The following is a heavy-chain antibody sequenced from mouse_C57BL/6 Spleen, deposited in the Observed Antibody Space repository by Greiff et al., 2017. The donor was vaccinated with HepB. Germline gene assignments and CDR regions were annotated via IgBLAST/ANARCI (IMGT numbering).Heavy chain of an antibody. CDR3: ARGGVQPMDY. J-gene: IGHJ4*01. CDR2: IDPSDSYT. CDR1: GYTFTSYW. Sequence: QVQLKQPGAELVKPGASVKLSCKASGYTFTSYWMQWVKQRPGQGLEWIGEIDPSDSYTNYNQKFKGKATLTVDTSSSTAYMQLSSLTSEDSAVYYCARGGVQPMDYWGQGTSVTVSS. V-gene: IGHV1-50*01.